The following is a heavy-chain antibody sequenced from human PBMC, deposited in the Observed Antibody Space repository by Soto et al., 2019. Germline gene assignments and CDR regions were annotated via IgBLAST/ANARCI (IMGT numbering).Heavy chain of an antibody. CDR3: ARGYESSRRYLPLRDY. J-gene: IGHJ4*02. CDR2: ISHSGST. Sequence: QVQLQQWGAGLLKPSETLSLRCVVNSGSFSGYYWTGIRQTPGKGVEWIGEISHSGSTNYNPSLMRRVSMSADTSKKPFSLRLSSVTAADTALYFCARGYESSRRYLPLRDYWCQGTRVTVSS. CDR1: SGSFSGYY. V-gene: IGHV4-34*01. D-gene: IGHD3-16*02.